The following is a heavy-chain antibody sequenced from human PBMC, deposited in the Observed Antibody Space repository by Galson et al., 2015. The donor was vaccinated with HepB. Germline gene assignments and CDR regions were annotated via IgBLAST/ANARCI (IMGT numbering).Heavy chain of an antibody. CDR3: AAFNPRDAFKM. Sequence: SLRLSCAASGFTFENYWMTWVRQAPGKGLEWVGRIRSKADGGTTDYGVPVKGRFVVSRDDSKNTFYLQMNNLKAEDTAVYYCAAFNPRDAFKMWGQGTLVIVSS. J-gene: IGHJ3*02. CDR2: IRSKADGGTT. V-gene: IGHV3-15*01. CDR1: GFTFENYW. D-gene: IGHD1-14*01.